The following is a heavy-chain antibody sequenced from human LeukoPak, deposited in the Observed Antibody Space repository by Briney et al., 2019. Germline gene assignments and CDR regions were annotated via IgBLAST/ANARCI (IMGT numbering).Heavy chain of an antibody. CDR2: IYSGGSA. CDR3: ARGARGYSYGYDLYYYYYMDV. D-gene: IGHD5-18*01. Sequence: QPGGSLRLSCAASGFTVSSNYMSWVRQAPGKGLEWVSVIYSGGSAYYADSVKGRFTISRDNSKNTLYLQMNSLRAEDTAVYYCARGARGYSYGYDLYYYYYMDVWGKGTTVTVSS. V-gene: IGHV3-53*01. CDR1: GFTVSSNY. J-gene: IGHJ6*03.